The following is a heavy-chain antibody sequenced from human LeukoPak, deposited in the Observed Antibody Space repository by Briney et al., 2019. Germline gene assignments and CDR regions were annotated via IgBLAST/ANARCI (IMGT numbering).Heavy chain of an antibody. V-gene: IGHV4-38-2*02. CDR3: ARGLRQLVRSWHY. D-gene: IGHD6-6*01. J-gene: IGHJ4*02. Sequence: SETLSLTCTVSNYSISTDYYWGWIRQPPGKGLEWIGTMYHSGSTYYNPSLKSRVTISVDTSKNQFSLKLSSVTAADTAVYYCARGLRQLVRSWHYWGQGTLVTVSS. CDR2: MYHSGST. CDR1: NYSISTDYY.